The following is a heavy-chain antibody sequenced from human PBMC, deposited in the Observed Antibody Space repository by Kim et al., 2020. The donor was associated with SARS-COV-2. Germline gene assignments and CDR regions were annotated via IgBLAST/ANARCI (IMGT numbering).Heavy chain of an antibody. CDR2: INPDGSVK. CDR1: GFRFSQSW. Sequence: GGSLRLSCVASGFRFSQSWMNWVRQAPGKGLEWVANINPDGSVKRYVDSVEGRFTVSRDNAKSSLYLQMNSLRDEDTALYYCRNVVVQANPDYCGQGTLV. D-gene: IGHD2-21*01. V-gene: IGHV3-7*01. CDR3: RNVVVQANPDY. J-gene: IGHJ4*02.